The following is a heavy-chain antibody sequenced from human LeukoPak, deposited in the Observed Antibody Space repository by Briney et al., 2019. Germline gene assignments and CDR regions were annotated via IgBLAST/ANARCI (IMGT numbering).Heavy chain of an antibody. CDR3: ARDSSGRD. V-gene: IGHV3-7*01. D-gene: IGHD6-19*01. J-gene: IGHJ4*02. CDR1: GFTFSSSW. Sequence: GGSLRLSCAASGFTFSSSWVSWVRQAPGKGLEWVANIKQDGSEKYYVDSVKGRFSISRDNAKNSLYLQMNSLRAEDTAVYYCARDSSGRDWGQGTLVTVSS. CDR2: IKQDGSEK.